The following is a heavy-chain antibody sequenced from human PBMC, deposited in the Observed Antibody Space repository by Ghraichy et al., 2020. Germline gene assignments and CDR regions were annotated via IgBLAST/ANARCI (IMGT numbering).Heavy chain of an antibody. CDR2: IYYSGST. CDR3: ARDTRGWFDP. J-gene: IGHJ5*02. V-gene: IGHV4-39*02. CDR1: GGSISSSSYY. D-gene: IGHD3-10*01. Sequence: ETLSLTCTVSGGSISSSSYYWGWIRQPPGKGLEWIGSIYYSGSTYYNPSLKSRVTISVDTSKNQFSLKLSSVTAADTAVYYCARDTRGWFDPWGQGTLVTVSS.